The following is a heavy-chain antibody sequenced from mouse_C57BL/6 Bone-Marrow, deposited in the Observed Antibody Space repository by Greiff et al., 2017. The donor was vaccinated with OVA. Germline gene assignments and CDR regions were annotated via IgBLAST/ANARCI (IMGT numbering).Heavy chain of an antibody. Sequence: QVQLQQSGAELARPGASVKLSCKASGYTFTSYGISWVQQRTGQGLEWIGEIYPRSGNTYYNEKFKGNATLTADNSSSPPYMALRSLPSEDSAVYFCERGRNYYGSSRGFAYWGQGTLVTVSA. D-gene: IGHD1-1*01. CDR1: GYTFTSYG. CDR2: IYPRSGNT. CDR3: ERGRNYYGSSRGFAY. V-gene: IGHV1-81*01. J-gene: IGHJ3*01.